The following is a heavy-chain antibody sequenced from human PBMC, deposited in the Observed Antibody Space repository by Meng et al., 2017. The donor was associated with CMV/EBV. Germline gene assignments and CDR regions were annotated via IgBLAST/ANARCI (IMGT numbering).Heavy chain of an antibody. Sequence: GGSLRLSCAASGFTFSSYAMHWVRQAPGKGLEWVAAISYDGSNKYYADSVKGRFTISRDNSKNTLYLQMNSLRAEDTAVYYCARDGSDFWSGYFSPYYYYGMDVWGQGTTVTVSS. CDR1: GFTFSSYA. D-gene: IGHD3-3*01. J-gene: IGHJ6*02. CDR3: ARDGSDFWSGYFSPYYYYGMDV. CDR2: ISYDGSNK. V-gene: IGHV3-30-3*01.